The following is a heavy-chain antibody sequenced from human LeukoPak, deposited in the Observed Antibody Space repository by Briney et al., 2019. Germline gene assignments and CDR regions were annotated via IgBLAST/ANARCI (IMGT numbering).Heavy chain of an antibody. CDR3: ARVYGSGLGYMDV. Sequence: PGGSLRLSCAASGFTVSSNYMSWVRQAPGKGLEWVSVIYSGGSTYYADSVKGRFTISRDNSKNTLYLQMNSLRAEDTAVYYCARVYGSGLGYMDVWGKGTTVTISS. V-gene: IGHV3-53*01. CDR2: IYSGGST. CDR1: GFTVSSNY. D-gene: IGHD3-10*01. J-gene: IGHJ6*03.